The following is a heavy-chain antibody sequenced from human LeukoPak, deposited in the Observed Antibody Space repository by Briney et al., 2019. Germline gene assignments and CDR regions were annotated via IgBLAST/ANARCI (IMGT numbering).Heavy chain of an antibody. CDR3: ARGSSFYYGMDV. J-gene: IGHJ6*02. V-gene: IGHV3-11*01. CDR1: GFTFSDYY. CDR2: ISSSGTTI. Sequence: GGSLRLSCAASGFTFSDYYMIWIRQAPGKGLEWLSYISSSGTTIYYADSVKGRFTIPRDNAKNSVYLQMNSLRAKDTAVYFCARGSSFYYGMDVWGQGTTVTVSS.